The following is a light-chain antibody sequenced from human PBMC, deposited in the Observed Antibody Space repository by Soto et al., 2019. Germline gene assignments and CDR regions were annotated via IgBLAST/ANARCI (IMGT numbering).Light chain of an antibody. CDR3: SSYANSNNYV. Sequence: QSVLTQPPSASGSPGQSVTISCSGTSSDIGGYTYVSWYQHHPGEAPKLMIYEVSKRPSGVPDRFSGSKSGNTASLTVSGLQAEDEADYYCSSYANSNNYVFGTGTKVTVL. CDR2: EVS. J-gene: IGLJ1*01. CDR1: SSDIGGYTY. V-gene: IGLV2-8*01.